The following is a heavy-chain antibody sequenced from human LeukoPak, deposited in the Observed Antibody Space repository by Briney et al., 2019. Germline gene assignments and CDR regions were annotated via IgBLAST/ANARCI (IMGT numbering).Heavy chain of an antibody. Sequence: SETLSLTCTVSGGSISSYYWSWIRQPPGKGLEWIGYIYYSGSTNYNPSLKSRVTISVDTSKNQFSLKLSSVTVADTAMYYCARESGTITMVRGVIDLWGQGTLVTVSS. V-gene: IGHV4-59*01. CDR2: IYYSGST. CDR1: GGSISSYY. D-gene: IGHD3-10*01. J-gene: IGHJ5*02. CDR3: ARESGTITMVRGVIDL.